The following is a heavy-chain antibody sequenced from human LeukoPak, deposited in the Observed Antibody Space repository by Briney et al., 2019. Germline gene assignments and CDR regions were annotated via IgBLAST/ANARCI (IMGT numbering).Heavy chain of an antibody. CDR1: QFTFSNSA. CDR3: AVAQEGYSYGVYYYYYYGMDV. Sequence: GASVKVSCKASQFTFSNSAFQWVRQARGQRLEWMGWIVVGSGHTNYAQRFQERVTMTRNTSISTAYMELSSLRSEDTAVYYCAVAQEGYSYGVYYYYYYGMDVWGQGTTVTVSS. D-gene: IGHD5-18*01. CDR2: IVVGSGHT. J-gene: IGHJ6*02. V-gene: IGHV1-58*01.